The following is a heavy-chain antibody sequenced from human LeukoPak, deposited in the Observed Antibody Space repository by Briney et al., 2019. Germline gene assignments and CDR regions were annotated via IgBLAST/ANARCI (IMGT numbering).Heavy chain of an antibody. J-gene: IGHJ4*02. CDR2: IYTSGST. D-gene: IGHD3-3*01. V-gene: IGHV4-61*02. Sequence: SETLSLTCTVSGGSISSGSYYWSWIRQPAGKGLEWIGRIYTSGSTNYNPSLKSRVTISVDTSKNQFSLKLSSVTAADTAVYYCARSYDFWSDYWGQGTLVTVSS. CDR1: GGSISSGSYY. CDR3: ARSYDFWSDY.